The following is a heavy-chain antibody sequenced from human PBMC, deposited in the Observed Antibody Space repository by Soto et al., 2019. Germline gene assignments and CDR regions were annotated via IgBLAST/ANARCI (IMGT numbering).Heavy chain of an antibody. CDR1: GGSINGHY. J-gene: IGHJ4*02. Sequence: SETLSLTCTVSGGSINGHYWTWIRQPPGKGLEWIDYIFYSGSTNYNPSLKGRVTISVDTSKNQFSLKSSSVTAADTAVYYCARVGSSGWAPDYWGPGTLVTVSS. CDR2: IFYSGST. D-gene: IGHD6-19*01. V-gene: IGHV4-59*11. CDR3: ARVGSSGWAPDY.